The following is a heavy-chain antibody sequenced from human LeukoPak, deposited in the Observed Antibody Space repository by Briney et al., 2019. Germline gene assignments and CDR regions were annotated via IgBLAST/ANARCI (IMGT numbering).Heavy chain of an antibody. Sequence: ASVKVSCKASGGTFGSYAISWVRQAPGQGLEWMGRIIPIFGTANYAQKFQGRVTITTDESTSTAYMELSSLRSEDTAVYYCARAGYSYAQDAFDIWGQGTMVTVSS. V-gene: IGHV1-69*05. CDR1: GGTFGSYA. CDR3: ARAGYSYAQDAFDI. J-gene: IGHJ3*02. CDR2: IIPIFGTA. D-gene: IGHD5-18*01.